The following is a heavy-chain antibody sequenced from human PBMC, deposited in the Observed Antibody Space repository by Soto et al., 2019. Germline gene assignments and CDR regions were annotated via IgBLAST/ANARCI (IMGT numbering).Heavy chain of an antibody. CDR2: VSPKSGNT. J-gene: IGHJ4*03. D-gene: IGHD1-1*01. Sequence: QIQLVQSGAEVKKPGASVKVSCKASGYNFFDYGVNWVRQAPGQGLEWMGWVSPKSGNTDFARKVQGRVTMTADTSTNTAYLELRGLRSDDTAVYYCARGRTVSSIGPLLVWGHGTLVSVSS. CDR1: GYNFFDYG. V-gene: IGHV1-18*01. CDR3: ARGRTVSSIGPLLV.